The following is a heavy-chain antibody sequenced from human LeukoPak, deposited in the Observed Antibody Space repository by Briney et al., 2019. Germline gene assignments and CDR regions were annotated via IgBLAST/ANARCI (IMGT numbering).Heavy chain of an antibody. V-gene: IGHV3-23*01. CDR2: ISGSGGST. CDR3: AKLRVRGLVAANY. D-gene: IGHD2-15*01. Sequence: PGGSLRLSCAASGFTFSSYAMSWVRQAPGKWLEWVSAISGSGGSTYYADSVKGRFTISRDNSKNTLYLQMNSLRAEDTAVYYCAKLRVRGLVAANYWGQGTLVTVSS. CDR1: GFTFSSYA. J-gene: IGHJ4*02.